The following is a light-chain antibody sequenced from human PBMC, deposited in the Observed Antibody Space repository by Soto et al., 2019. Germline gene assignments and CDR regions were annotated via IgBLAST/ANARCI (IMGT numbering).Light chain of an antibody. J-gene: IGLJ2*01. CDR2: EVS. V-gene: IGLV2-8*01. CDR3: ASYAVSSVV. Sequence: QSALTQPPSASGSPGQSVTISCTGTSIDIGGYNYISWYQQHPGKAPKLMIYEVSKRPSGVPDRFSASKSGNTASLTVSGLQAEDEADYYCASYAVSSVVFGGGTKVTVL. CDR1: SIDIGGYNY.